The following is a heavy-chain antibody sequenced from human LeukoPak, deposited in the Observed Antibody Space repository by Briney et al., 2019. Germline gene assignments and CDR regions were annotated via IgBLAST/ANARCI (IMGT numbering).Heavy chain of an antibody. CDR3: VSLGYSSSSVRY. CDR2: ISSDRSTV. D-gene: IGHD6-6*01. CDR1: GFTFSSYG. V-gene: IGHV3-48*01. J-gene: IGHJ4*02. Sequence: PGGSLRLSCAASGFTFSSYGINWVRQAPGKGLEWVSYISSDRSTVFYADSVKGRFTISRDNSKNTLYLQMNSLRAEDTAVYFCVSLGYSSSSVRYWGQGTLVTVSS.